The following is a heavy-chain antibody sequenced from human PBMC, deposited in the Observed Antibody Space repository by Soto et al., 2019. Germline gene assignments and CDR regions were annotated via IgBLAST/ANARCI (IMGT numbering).Heavy chain of an antibody. CDR1: GGTFSSYT. D-gene: IGHD2-15*01. CDR2: IIPILGIA. CDR3: ASTPVVVAVHNWFDP. Sequence: QVQLVQSGAEVKKPGSSVKVSCKASGGTFSSYTISWVRQAPGQGLEWMGRIIPILGIANYAQKFQGRVTITADKSTSTAYMELSSPRSEDTAVYYCASTPVVVAVHNWFDPWGQGTLVTVS. J-gene: IGHJ5*02. V-gene: IGHV1-69*02.